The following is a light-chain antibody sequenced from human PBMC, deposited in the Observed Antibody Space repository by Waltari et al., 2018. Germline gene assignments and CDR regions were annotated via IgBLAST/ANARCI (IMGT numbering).Light chain of an antibody. Sequence: QLALTQSPSASASLAASVKLTCTLNRAHSINVVPLLEQQPEKGPRYLMKVNSDGSHSKGDDIPDRFSGSGSGAERYLTISSLQSEDEADYYCQTGGHGTWVFGGGTKLTVL. CDR2: VNSDGSH. CDR3: QTGGHGTWV. J-gene: IGLJ3*02. CDR1: RAHSINV. V-gene: IGLV4-69*02.